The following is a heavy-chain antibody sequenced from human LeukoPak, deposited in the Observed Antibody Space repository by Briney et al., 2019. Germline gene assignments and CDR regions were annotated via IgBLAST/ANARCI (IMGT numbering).Heavy chain of an antibody. D-gene: IGHD3-10*01. CDR3: AKGADYGSVFDY. Sequence: AGGSLRLSCAASGFTFSSYAMSWVRQAPGKGLEWVSAISGSGGSTCYADSVKGRFTISRDNSKNTLYLQMNSLRAEDTAVYYCAKGADYGSVFDYWGQGTLVTVSS. CDR1: GFTFSSYA. J-gene: IGHJ4*02. CDR2: ISGSGGST. V-gene: IGHV3-23*01.